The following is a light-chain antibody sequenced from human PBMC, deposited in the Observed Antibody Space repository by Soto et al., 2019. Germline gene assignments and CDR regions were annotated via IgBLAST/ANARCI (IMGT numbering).Light chain of an antibody. J-gene: IGLJ2*01. V-gene: IGLV2-23*02. CDR2: EVS. Sequence: QSALTQPASVSGSLGQSITISCTGTSSDVGNYNLVSWYQQQPGKAPKLMISEVSERPSGVSNRFSGSKSGNTASLTISWLQAEDEADYYCCSYAGFSTFLFGGGTKVTVL. CDR1: SSDVGNYNL. CDR3: CSYAGFSTFL.